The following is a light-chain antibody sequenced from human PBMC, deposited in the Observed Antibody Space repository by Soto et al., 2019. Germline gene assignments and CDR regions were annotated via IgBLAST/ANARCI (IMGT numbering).Light chain of an antibody. CDR3: QQYNNGPPMGT. Sequence: EIVMAQSPATLSVSPGERATLSCRASQSVNINLAWYQQKPGQAPRLLIQGASTRATGTPARFSGSGSGTEFTLTISSPQSEDFAVYYCQQYNNGPPMGTFGGGTKVDI. CDR1: QSVNIN. CDR2: GAS. V-gene: IGKV3-15*01. J-gene: IGKJ4*01.